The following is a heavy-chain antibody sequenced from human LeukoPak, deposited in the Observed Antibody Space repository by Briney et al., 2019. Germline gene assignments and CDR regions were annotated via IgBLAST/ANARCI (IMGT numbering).Heavy chain of an antibody. CDR3: AREGSMGDAFDI. CDR2: IWYGGSNT. Sequence: GGSLRLSCAASGFTFSTYGMHWVRQAPGKGLEWVAVIWYGGSNTYYADSVKGRFTISRDNAKNTLYLQMNSLRAEDTAVYYCAREGSMGDAFDIWGQGTMVTVSS. CDR1: GFTFSTYG. V-gene: IGHV3-33*08. J-gene: IGHJ3*02. D-gene: IGHD3-16*01.